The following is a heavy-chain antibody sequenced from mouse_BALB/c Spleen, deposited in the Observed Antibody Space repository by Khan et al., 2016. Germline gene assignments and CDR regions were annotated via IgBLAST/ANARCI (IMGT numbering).Heavy chain of an antibody. CDR3: ARPEGYYRYDECFDY. CDR2: INPSSDYV. CDR1: GYTFTSYT. D-gene: IGHD2-14*01. Sequence: VQLQESGAELARPGASVKMSCRASGYTFTSYTMHWVKQRPGQGLEWIGYINPSSDYVNYNQKFRDKATLSADKSSSTAYMQLSSLTSEDSAVYYCARPEGYYRYDECFDYWGQGTTLTVSS. V-gene: IGHV1-4*01. J-gene: IGHJ2*01.